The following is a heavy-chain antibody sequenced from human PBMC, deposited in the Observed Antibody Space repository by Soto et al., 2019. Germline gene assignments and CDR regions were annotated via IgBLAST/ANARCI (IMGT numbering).Heavy chain of an antibody. CDR2: INPNSGGT. D-gene: IGHD3-22*01. CDR3: ARQTMIGGDAFDI. J-gene: IGHJ3*02. V-gene: IGHV1-2*04. CDR1: GYTFTGYY. Sequence: GASVKVSCKASGYTFTGYYMHWVRQAPGQGLEWMGWINPNSGGTNYAQKFQGWVTMTRDTSISTAYMELSRLRSDDTAVYYCARQTMIGGDAFDIWGQGTMVTV.